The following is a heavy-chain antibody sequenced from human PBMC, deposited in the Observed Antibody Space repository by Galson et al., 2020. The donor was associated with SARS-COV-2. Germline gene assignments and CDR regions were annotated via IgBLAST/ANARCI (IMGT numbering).Heavy chain of an antibody. CDR2: INPNSGGT. J-gene: IGHJ5*02. D-gene: IGHD3-10*01. V-gene: IGHV1-2*06. Sequence: ASVPDSCKSSGYTFTDYYMHSVRQPPAQELEWMGRINPNSGGTNYAQKFQDRVTITRDTAISTAYMELSGLRADDAAVYYFARELAHGSGVDWFDPGGQGTLVIVSS. CDR3: ARELAHGSGVDWFDP. CDR1: GYTFTDYY.